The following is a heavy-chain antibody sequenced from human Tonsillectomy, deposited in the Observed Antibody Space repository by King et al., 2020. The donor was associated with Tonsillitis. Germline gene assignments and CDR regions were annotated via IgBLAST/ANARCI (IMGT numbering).Heavy chain of an antibody. CDR3: ARDVGGSSVGSFDP. J-gene: IGHJ5*02. Sequence: QLVQSGAEVKKPGASVRVSCEAFGYSFTSFDIIWVRQAAGQGLEWMGWMNPNSGDTGYAQKFQGRVTLTRNPSISTAYMELRTLRSDDTAVYPCARDVGGSSVGSFDPWGQGTLVTVSS. V-gene: IGHV1-8*01. D-gene: IGHD2-15*01. CDR2: MNPNSGDT. CDR1: GYSFTSFD.